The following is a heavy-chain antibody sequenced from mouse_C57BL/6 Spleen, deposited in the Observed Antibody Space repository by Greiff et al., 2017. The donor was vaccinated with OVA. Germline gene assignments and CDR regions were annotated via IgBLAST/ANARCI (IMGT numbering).Heavy chain of an antibody. V-gene: IGHV1-59*01. CDR3: ALTANYFVY. CDR2: IDPSDSYT. Sequence: QVQLQQPGAELVRPGTSVKLSCKASGYTFTSYWMHWVKQRPGQGLEWIGVIDPSDSYTNYNQKFKGKATLTVDTSSSTAYMQLSSLTSEDSAVYYCALTANYFVYWGQGTTLTVSS. CDR1: GYTFTSYW. D-gene: IGHD4-1*01. J-gene: IGHJ2*01.